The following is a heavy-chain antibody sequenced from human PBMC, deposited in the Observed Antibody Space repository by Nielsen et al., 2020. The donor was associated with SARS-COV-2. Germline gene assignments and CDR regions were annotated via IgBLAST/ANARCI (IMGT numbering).Heavy chain of an antibody. CDR1: GGTFSSYA. CDR3: ARDPWGLVGATD. D-gene: IGHD1-26*01. Sequence: SVKVSCKASGGTFSSYAVSWVRQAPGQGLEWMGGIIPIFGTANYAQKFQGRVTITADESTSTAYMELSSLRSEDTAVYYCARDPWGLVGATDWGQGTLVTVSS. J-gene: IGHJ4*02. V-gene: IGHV1-69*13. CDR2: IIPIFGTA.